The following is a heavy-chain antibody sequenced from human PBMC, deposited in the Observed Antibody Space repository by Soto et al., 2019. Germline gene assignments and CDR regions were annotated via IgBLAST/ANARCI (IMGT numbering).Heavy chain of an antibody. CDR2: VFYSVNT. CDR3: EMGYYSDS. CDR1: GASLSDYY. V-gene: IGHV4-59*01. J-gene: IGHJ4*01. Sequence: PSETLSLTCSVSGASLSDYYWSWIRQRPGRGLEWIAYVFYSVNTNSNASLKSRVTISVETSKKQFSLRLRSVTAADTAVYYCEMGYYSDSWGNGDLVTVSA.